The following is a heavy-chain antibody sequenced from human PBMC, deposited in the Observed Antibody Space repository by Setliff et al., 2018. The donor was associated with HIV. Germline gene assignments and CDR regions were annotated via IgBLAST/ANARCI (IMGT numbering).Heavy chain of an antibody. D-gene: IGHD2-8*01. Sequence: SETLSLTCTVSGGSISSGSYFWNWIRQPAGKGLEWIGRIYSSGITNYNPSLKSRLTISLDTSKNQFSLQVTSVAAADTAVYYCARDPYCPNTCYEDFTFDSWGQGTLVTVSS. CDR3: ARDPYCPNTCYEDFTFDS. CDR1: GGSISSGSYF. V-gene: IGHV4-61*02. CDR2: IYSSGIT. J-gene: IGHJ4*02.